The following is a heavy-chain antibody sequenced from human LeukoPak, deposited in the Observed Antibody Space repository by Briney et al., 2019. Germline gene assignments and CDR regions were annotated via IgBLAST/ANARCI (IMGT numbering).Heavy chain of an antibody. CDR3: ARQESVITIFGAVIIPPDY. V-gene: IGHV4-34*01. CDR2: INHSGST. Sequence: SETLSLTCAVYGGSFSGYYWSWIRQPPGKGLEWIGEINHSGSTNYNPSLKSRVTISVDTSKNQFSLKLSSVTAADTAVYYCARQESVITIFGAVIIPPDYWGQGTLVTVSS. D-gene: IGHD3-3*01. CDR1: GGSFSGYY. J-gene: IGHJ4*02.